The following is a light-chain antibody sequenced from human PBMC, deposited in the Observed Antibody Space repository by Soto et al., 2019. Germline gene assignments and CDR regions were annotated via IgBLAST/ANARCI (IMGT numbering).Light chain of an antibody. CDR2: EVS. CDR3: SSYTSSSDYV. CDR1: SSDVGDYNY. V-gene: IGLV2-14*01. J-gene: IGLJ1*01. Sequence: QSVLTQPASVSGSPGQSITISCAGTSSDVGDYNYVSWYQQHPGKAPKLMIYEVSNRPSGVSNRFSGSKSGSTASLTISGLQAEDEADYYCSSYTSSSDYVFGNGTKSPS.